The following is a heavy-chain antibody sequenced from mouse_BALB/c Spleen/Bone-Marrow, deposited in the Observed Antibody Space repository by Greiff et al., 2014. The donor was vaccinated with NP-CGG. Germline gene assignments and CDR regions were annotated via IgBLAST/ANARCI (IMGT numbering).Heavy chain of an antibody. CDR2: ISSGGST. D-gene: IGHD2-5*01. V-gene: IGHV5-6-5*01. CDR3: ARRKTTILTTFYWYFDV. CDR1: GFTFSGYA. Sequence: EVQGVESGGGLVNPGGSLKLSCAASGFTFSGYAMSWVRQTPEKRLEWVASISSGGSTFYPDSVKGRFTISRDNARNILYLQMSSLRSEDTAMYYCARRKTTILTTFYWYFDVWGAGTTVTVSS. J-gene: IGHJ1*01.